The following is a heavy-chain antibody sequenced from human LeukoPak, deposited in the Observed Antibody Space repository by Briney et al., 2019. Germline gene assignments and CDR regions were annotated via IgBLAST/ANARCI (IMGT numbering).Heavy chain of an antibody. D-gene: IGHD1-26*01. V-gene: IGHV1-24*01. CDR2: FDPEDGET. J-gene: IGHJ4*02. Sequence: AASVKVSCKASGYTFTGYYMHWVRQAPGQGLEWMGGFDPEDGETIYAQKFQGRVTMTEDTSTDTAYMELSSLRSEDTAVYYCASPPSGSYYDFDYWGQGTLVTVSS. CDR1: GYTFTGYY. CDR3: ASPPSGSYYDFDY.